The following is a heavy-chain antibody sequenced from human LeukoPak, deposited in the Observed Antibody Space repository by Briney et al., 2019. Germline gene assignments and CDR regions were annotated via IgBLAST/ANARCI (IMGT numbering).Heavy chain of an antibody. CDR3: ARCTGYYFDY. CDR2: IYPGDSDT. D-gene: IGHD3-10*02. Sequence: GASLQISCKGSGYSFTSYWIGCVRQMPGKNLEWMGIIYPGDSDTRYSPSFQGQVTISADKSISTAYLQWSSLKASDTAMYYFARCTGYYFDYWGQGTLVTVSS. V-gene: IGHV5-51*01. J-gene: IGHJ4*02. CDR1: GYSFTSYW.